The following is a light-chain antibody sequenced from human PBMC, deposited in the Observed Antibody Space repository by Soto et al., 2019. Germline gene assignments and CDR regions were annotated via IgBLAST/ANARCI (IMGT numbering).Light chain of an antibody. CDR1: SSNIGTNY. CDR3: GTWDSSLSVAL. V-gene: IGLV1-51*01. Sequence: QSVLTQPPSVSAAPGQKVTISCSGSSSNIGTNYVCWYQQFPGTAPRLLIYDNNKRPSGIPARFSGSKSGTSATLGITGLQTGDEADYYCGTWDSSLSVALFGGGTQLTVL. CDR2: DNN. J-gene: IGLJ2*01.